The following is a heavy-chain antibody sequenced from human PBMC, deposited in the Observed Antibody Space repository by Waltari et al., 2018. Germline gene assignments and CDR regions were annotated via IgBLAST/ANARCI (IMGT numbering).Heavy chain of an antibody. CDR3: AKTNDYIFPPYYGMDV. CDR1: GFTFSSYA. D-gene: IGHD4-4*01. CDR2: ISGRGGST. J-gene: IGHJ6*02. V-gene: IGHV3-23*01. Sequence: EVQLLESGGGLVQPGGSLRLSCAASGFTFSSYAMSWVRQAPGKGLEWVSAISGRGGSTYYADSVKGRFTISRDNSKNTLYLQMNSLRAEDTAVYYCAKTNDYIFPPYYGMDVWGQGTTVTVSS.